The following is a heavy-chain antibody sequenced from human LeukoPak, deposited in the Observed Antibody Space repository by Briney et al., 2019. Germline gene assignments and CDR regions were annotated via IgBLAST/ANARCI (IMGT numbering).Heavy chain of an antibody. J-gene: IGHJ6*02. D-gene: IGHD3-10*01. Sequence: ASVKVSCKASGYTFTSYDINWVRQATGQGHEWMGWMNPNSGNTGYAQKFQGRATMTRNTSISTAYMELSSLRSEDTAVYYCARGVTVTMVRGSTYYYGMDVWGQGTTVTVSS. CDR2: MNPNSGNT. CDR1: GYTFTSYD. CDR3: ARGVTVTMVRGSTYYYGMDV. V-gene: IGHV1-8*01.